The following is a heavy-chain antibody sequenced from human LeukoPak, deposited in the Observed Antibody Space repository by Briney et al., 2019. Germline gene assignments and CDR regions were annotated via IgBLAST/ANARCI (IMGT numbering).Heavy chain of an antibody. CDR2: ISSSGSTI. V-gene: IGHV3-11*04. CDR3: VRSAGPRYYYMDV. CDR1: GFTFSDYY. J-gene: IGHJ6*03. D-gene: IGHD6-13*01. Sequence: GGSLRLSCAASGFTFSDYYMSWIRQAPGKGLEWVSYISSSGSTIYYADSLKGRFTISRDNLKNSLYLKMNSLRAEDTAIYYCVRSAGPRYYYMDVWGNGTAVTVSS.